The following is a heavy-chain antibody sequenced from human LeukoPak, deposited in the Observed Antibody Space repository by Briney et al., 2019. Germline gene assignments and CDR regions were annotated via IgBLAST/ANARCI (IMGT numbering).Heavy chain of an antibody. V-gene: IGHV3-9*01. Sequence: GGSLRLSCAASGFTFDDYAMHWVRQAPGKGLEWVSGISWNSGSIGYADSVKGRFTISRDNAKNSLYLQMNSLRAEDTAVYYCAKANLYSSSWYYFDYWGQGTLVTVSS. CDR3: AKANLYSSSWYYFDY. J-gene: IGHJ4*02. CDR2: ISWNSGSI. CDR1: GFTFDDYA. D-gene: IGHD6-13*01.